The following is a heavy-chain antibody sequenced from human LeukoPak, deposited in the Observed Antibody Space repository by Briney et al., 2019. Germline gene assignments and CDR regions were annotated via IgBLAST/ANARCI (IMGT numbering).Heavy chain of an antibody. CDR2: ISYDGSNK. CDR3: ARSSRDGYNPDY. D-gene: IGHD5-24*01. Sequence: GGSLRLSCAASGFTFSSYAVHWVRQAPGKGLEWVAVISYDGSNKYYADSVKGRFTISRDNSKNTLYLQMNSLRAEDTAVYYCARSSRDGYNPDYWGQGTLVTVSS. CDR1: GFTFSSYA. J-gene: IGHJ4*02. V-gene: IGHV3-30-3*01.